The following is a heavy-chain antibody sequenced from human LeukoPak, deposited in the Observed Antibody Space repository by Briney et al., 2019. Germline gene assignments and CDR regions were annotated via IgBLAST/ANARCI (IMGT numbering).Heavy chain of an antibody. CDR2: VKEDGSEK. J-gene: IGHJ6*03. CDR1: GFTFSSHS. V-gene: IGHV3-7*01. Sequence: GGSLRLSCAASGFTFSSHSMGWVRQAPGKGLEWVANVKEDGSEKNYVDSVKGRFTISRDNTKNSLFLQMNSLRAEDTAVYYCGRARFMDVWGKGTTVTVSS. CDR3: GRARFMDV.